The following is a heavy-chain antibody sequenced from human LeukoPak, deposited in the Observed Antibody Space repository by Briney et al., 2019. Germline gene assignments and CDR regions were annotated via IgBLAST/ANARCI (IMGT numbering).Heavy chain of an antibody. CDR2: ISYDGSNK. D-gene: IGHD3-22*01. Sequence: GGSLRLSCAASGFTFSSYAMHWVRQAPGKGLEWVAVISYDGSNKYYADSVKGRFTISRDNSKNTLYLQMNSLRAEDKAVYYCARDWYYYDSSGYGPFDYWGQGTLVTVSS. V-gene: IGHV3-30-3*01. J-gene: IGHJ4*02. CDR1: GFTFSSYA. CDR3: ARDWYYYDSSGYGPFDY.